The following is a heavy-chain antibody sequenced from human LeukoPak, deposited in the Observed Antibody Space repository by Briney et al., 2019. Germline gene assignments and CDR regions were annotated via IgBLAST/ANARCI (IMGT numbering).Heavy chain of an antibody. CDR3: ARRGGRGATPFDY. V-gene: IGHV3-7*01. Sequence: PGGSLRLSCAASGFTFSSYWMSWVRQAPGKGLEWVANIKQDGSEKYYVDSVEGRFTISRDNAKNSLYLQMNSLRAEDTAVYYCARRGGRGATPFDYWGQGTLVTVSS. CDR2: IKQDGSEK. CDR1: GFTFSSYW. J-gene: IGHJ4*02. D-gene: IGHD1-26*01.